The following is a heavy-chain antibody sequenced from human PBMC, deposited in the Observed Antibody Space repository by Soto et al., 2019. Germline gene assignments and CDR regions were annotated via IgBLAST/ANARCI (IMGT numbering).Heavy chain of an antibody. CDR1: GFTFSNAW. CDR2: IKSKTDGGTT. V-gene: IGHV3-15*01. CDR3: TTDQWGDSNDY. Sequence: PVGSLRLSCAASGFTFSNAWMSWVRQAPGKGLEWVGRIKSKTDGGTTDYAAPVKGRFTISRDDSKNTLYLQMNSLKTEDTAVYYCTTDQWGDSNDYWGQGTLVTVSS. D-gene: IGHD3-22*01. J-gene: IGHJ4*02.